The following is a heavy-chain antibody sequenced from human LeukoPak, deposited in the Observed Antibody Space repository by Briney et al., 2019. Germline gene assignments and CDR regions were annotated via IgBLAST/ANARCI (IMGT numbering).Heavy chain of an antibody. J-gene: IGHJ4*02. CDR1: GFTFSSYA. D-gene: IGHD6-13*01. V-gene: IGHV3-23*01. CDR2: ISASGGST. CDR3: TKARDWYSSSCCDY. Sequence: PARSLTLSCAASGFTFSSYAMSWVRQAPGRGLEWVSAISASGGSTYYADSVKGPSTISRDTSKNTPYLQMNSLKAEDTAVYDCTKARDWYSSSCCDYWGGGTLVTVSS.